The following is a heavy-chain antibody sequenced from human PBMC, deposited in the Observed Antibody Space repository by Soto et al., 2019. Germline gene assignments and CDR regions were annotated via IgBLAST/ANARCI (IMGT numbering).Heavy chain of an antibody. CDR2: IYHSGIT. CDR1: GDSISSSNW. V-gene: IGHV4-4*02. J-gene: IGHJ4*02. D-gene: IGHD6-13*01. Sequence: SETLSLTCAVSGDSISSSNWWTWVRQAPGKGLEWIGEIYHSGITSYNPSLESRVTISVDKSKNHFSLQLTSVTVEDTAVYYCATSYGNAWYTYWGQGTQVTVSS. CDR3: ATSYGNAWYTY.